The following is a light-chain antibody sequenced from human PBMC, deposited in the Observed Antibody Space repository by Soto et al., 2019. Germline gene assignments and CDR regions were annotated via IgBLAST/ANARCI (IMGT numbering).Light chain of an antibody. Sequence: QSALTQPASVSGSPGQSITISCTGTSSDVGSYDLVSWYQQHPGKAPRLIIYEVTKRPSGVSNRFSGSKSGSTASLTFSGLQAEDEADYFCCSYEGVSTFVFGTGTKVTVL. V-gene: IGLV2-23*02. CDR1: SSDVGSYDL. CDR3: CSYEGVSTFV. CDR2: EVT. J-gene: IGLJ1*01.